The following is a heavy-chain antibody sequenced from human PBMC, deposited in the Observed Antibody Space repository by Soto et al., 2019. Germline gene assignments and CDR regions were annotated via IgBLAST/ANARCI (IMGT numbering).Heavy chain of an antibody. V-gene: IGHV4-34*01. CDR1: GGSFSGYY. Sequence: SETLSLTCAVYGGSFSGYYWSWIRQPPGKGLEWIGEINHSGSTNYNPSLKSRVTISVDTSKNQFSLRLSSVTAADTAVYYCARGRIPTEGCSGGSCYALYYMDVWGKGTTVTVSS. J-gene: IGHJ6*03. CDR3: ARGRIPTEGCSGGSCYALYYMDV. CDR2: INHSGST. D-gene: IGHD2-15*01.